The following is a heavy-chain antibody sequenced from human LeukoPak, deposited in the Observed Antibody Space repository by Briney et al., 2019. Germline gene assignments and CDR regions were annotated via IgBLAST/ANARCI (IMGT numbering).Heavy chain of an antibody. CDR3: ARHAGGIAAAGTRPFDY. Sequence: SETLSLTCTVSGASFSSSTYYWGWIRQPPGKGLEWIGSIYFSGSTYYNPSLKSRVTMSVDTSKNQFSLKVSSVTAADTAVYYCARHAGGIAAAGTRPFDYWGQGTLVTVSS. D-gene: IGHD6-13*01. CDR1: GASFSSSTYY. CDR2: IYFSGST. J-gene: IGHJ4*02. V-gene: IGHV4-39*01.